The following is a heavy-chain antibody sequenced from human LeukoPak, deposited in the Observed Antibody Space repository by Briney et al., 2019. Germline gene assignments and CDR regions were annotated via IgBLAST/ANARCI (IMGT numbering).Heavy chain of an antibody. V-gene: IGHV4-4*07. CDR3: ARGYNWGSPTRNFYYLDV. CDR2: IYTSGST. J-gene: IGHJ6*03. Sequence: KPSETLSLTCTVSGGSISSYYWSWLRQPAGKGLEWIGRIYTSGSTNYNPSLKRRVTMSVDTSKNQFSLKLRSVAAADTAVYYCARGYNWGSPTRNFYYLDVWGKGTTVTVSS. D-gene: IGHD7-27*01. CDR1: GGSISSYY.